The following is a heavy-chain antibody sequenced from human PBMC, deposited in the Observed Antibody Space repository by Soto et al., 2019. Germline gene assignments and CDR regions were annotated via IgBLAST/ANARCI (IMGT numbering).Heavy chain of an antibody. CDR3: ARDILTGYYTPTEGYYYYGMDV. D-gene: IGHD3-9*01. J-gene: IGHJ6*02. CDR2: IIPIFGTA. Sequence: GASVKVSCKASGGTFSSYAISWVRQAPGQGLEWMGGIIPIFGTANYAQKFQGRVTITADESTSTAYMELSSLRSEDTAVYYCARDILTGYYTPTEGYYYYGMDVWGQGTTVTVSS. CDR1: GGTFSSYA. V-gene: IGHV1-69*13.